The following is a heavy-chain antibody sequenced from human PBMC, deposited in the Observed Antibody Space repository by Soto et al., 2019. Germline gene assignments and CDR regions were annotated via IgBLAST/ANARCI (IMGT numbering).Heavy chain of an antibody. D-gene: IGHD5-18*01. CDR3: ARGRGYSYGVDY. CDR2: IFYSGST. V-gene: IGHV4-30-4*01. J-gene: IGHJ4*02. CDR1: GGSISSGDHY. Sequence: QVQLQESGPGLVKPSQTLSLTCTVSGGSISSGDHYWSWIRQPPGRDLEWIGYIFYSGSTFYNPSIKSRVILSVDTSKNQFSLKLASVTAADTAVYFCARGRGYSYGVDYWGQGTLVTVSS.